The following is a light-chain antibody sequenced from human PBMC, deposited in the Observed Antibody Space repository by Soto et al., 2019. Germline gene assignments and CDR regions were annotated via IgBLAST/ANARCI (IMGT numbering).Light chain of an antibody. CDR1: SRDVGGYKH. CDR3: NSQRSSGTRV. Sequence: QSALTQPASVAGSPGQAITISCTGTSRDVGGYKHVSWYQHHPGKAPKLMIYEVSNRPSGVSNRFSGSKSGYTASLTISGLQAEDEADYYCNSQRSSGTRVFGTGTKVTVL. CDR2: EVS. V-gene: IGLV2-14*01. J-gene: IGLJ1*01.